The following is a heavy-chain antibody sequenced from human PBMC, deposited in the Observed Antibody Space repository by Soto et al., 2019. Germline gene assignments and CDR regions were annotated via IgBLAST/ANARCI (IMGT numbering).Heavy chain of an antibody. CDR1: GGTFSSYA. J-gene: IGHJ4*02. CDR2: IIPIFGTA. V-gene: IGHV1-69*13. CDR3: AKEGSRTIALVMYATHFFDY. Sequence: SVKVSCKASGGTFSSYAISWARQAPGQGLEWMGGIIPIFGTANYAQKFQGRVTITADESTSTAYMELSSLRSEDTAVYYCAKEGSRTIALVMYATHFFDYWGQGTPVTVSS. D-gene: IGHD2-8*01.